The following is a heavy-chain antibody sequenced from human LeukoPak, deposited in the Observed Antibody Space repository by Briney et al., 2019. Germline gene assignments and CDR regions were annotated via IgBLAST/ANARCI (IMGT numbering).Heavy chain of an antibody. D-gene: IGHD3-9*01. V-gene: IGHV3-20*04. CDR1: GFTFDDYG. Sequence: RPGGSLRLSCAVSGFTFDDYGMSWVRQAPGKGLEWVSGINWNGGSIGYADSVKGRFTISRDNVKNSLYLQMNSLRAEDTAVYYCARDDPDYDINWFDPWGQGTLVTVSS. J-gene: IGHJ5*02. CDR2: INWNGGSI. CDR3: ARDDPDYDINWFDP.